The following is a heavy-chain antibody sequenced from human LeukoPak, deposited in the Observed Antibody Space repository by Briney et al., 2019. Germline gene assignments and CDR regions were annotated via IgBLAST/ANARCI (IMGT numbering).Heavy chain of an antibody. V-gene: IGHV4-59*01. J-gene: IGHJ3*02. CDR1: GGSISSYY. CDR2: IYYSGST. CDR3: ARVGRRDGYNYDVRAFDI. D-gene: IGHD5-24*01. Sequence: SETLSLTCTVSGGSISSYYWSWIRQPPVKGLEWIGYIYYSGSTNYNPSLKSRVTISVDTSKNQFSLKPSSVTAADTAVYYCARVGRRDGYNYDVRAFDIWGQGTMVTVSS.